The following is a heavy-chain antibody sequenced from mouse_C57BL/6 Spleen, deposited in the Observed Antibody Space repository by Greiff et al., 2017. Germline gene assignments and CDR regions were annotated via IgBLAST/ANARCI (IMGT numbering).Heavy chain of an antibody. V-gene: IGHV5-17*01. CDR3: ANYYGSSFRGDY. CDR1: GFTFSDYG. CDR2: ISSGSSTI. J-gene: IGHJ4*01. D-gene: IGHD1-1*01. Sequence: EVKLMESGGGLVKPGGSLKLSCAASGFTFSDYGMHWVRQAPEKGLEWVAYISSGSSTIYYADTVKGRFTISRDNAKNTLFLQMTSLRSEDTAMYYCANYYGSSFRGDYWGQGTSVTVSS.